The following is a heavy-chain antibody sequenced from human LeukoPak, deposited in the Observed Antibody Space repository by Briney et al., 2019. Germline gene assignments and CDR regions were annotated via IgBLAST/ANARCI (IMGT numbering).Heavy chain of an antibody. CDR1: GGSITSYD. CDR2: ICTSGST. V-gene: IGHV4-4*07. D-gene: IGHD6-13*01. Sequence: SDTLSLSCTVSGGSITSYDWSWIRQPAGKGLEWIGRICTSGSTNYNPPLNSRVTTSADTSKNQFSLKLSSVTAADTAVYYCARDGVAAAGVHYYYGMGVWGQGTTVTVSS. J-gene: IGHJ6*02. CDR3: ARDGVAAAGVHYYYGMGV.